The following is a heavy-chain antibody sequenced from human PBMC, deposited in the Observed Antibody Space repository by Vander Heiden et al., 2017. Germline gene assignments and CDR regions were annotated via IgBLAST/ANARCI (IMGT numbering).Heavy chain of an antibody. V-gene: IGHV3-23*01. J-gene: IGHJ4*02. CDR3: ATDQGTTVTNFFVY. Sequence: EVQLLESGGGLVPPGGSLSLSCAASGFTFSSYALSWVRQAPGKGLEWVSSISGSGDTAYYADSMKGRFTISRDNSRNTLYLQMNSLRAEDTALYYCATDQGTTVTNFFVYWGQGTLVTVSS. D-gene: IGHD4-17*01. CDR2: ISGSGDTA. CDR1: GFTFSSYA.